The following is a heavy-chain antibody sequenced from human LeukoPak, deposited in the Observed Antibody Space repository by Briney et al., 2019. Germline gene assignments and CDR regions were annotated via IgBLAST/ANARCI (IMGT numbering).Heavy chain of an antibody. Sequence: SETLSLTCTVSGGSISSSSYYWGWIRQPPGKGLEWIGSIYYSGSTYYNLSLKSRVTISVDTSKDQFSLKLSSVTAADTAIYYCARDSSFEYSSSFMTFNYWGQGTLVTVSS. V-gene: IGHV4-39*07. D-gene: IGHD6-6*01. J-gene: IGHJ4*02. CDR2: IYYSGST. CDR3: ARDSSFEYSSSFMTFNY. CDR1: GGSISSSSYY.